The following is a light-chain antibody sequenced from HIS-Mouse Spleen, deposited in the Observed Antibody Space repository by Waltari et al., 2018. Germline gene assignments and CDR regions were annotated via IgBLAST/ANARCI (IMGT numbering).Light chain of an antibody. Sequence: EIVLTQSPATLPLSPGERATLPCRASQSVSSYLAWYQQKPGQAPRLLIYDASNRATGIPARFSGSGSGTDFTLTISSLEPEDFAVYDCQQRSNWPPYTFGQGTKLEIK. V-gene: IGKV3-11*01. CDR3: QQRSNWPPYT. CDR1: QSVSSY. CDR2: DAS. J-gene: IGKJ2*01.